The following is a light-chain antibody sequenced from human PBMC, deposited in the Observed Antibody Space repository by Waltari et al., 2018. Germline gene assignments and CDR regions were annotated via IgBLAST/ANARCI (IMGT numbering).Light chain of an antibody. CDR2: DTS. CDR1: QSVSTN. V-gene: IGKV3D-15*01. J-gene: IGKJ5*01. Sequence: IVMTQSPATLSVSPGERVALPCRASQSVSTNFAWYQQRPGQAPRLLIYDTSTRATGIPARFSGSGSGTEFTLTISSLQSEDSGIYYCQQYENLITFGQGTRLEIK. CDR3: QQYENLIT.